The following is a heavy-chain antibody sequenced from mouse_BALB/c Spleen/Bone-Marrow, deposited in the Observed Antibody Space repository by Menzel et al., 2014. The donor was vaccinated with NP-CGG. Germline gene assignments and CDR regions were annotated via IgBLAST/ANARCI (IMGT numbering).Heavy chain of an antibody. CDR3: ARCDYYGWLAY. CDR1: GFELSRYW. V-gene: IGHV4-1*02. CDR2: INPNSRTI. J-gene: IGHJ3*01. D-gene: IGHD1-1*01. Sequence: EVQRVESGGGLVQPGGSLKLSCTASGFELSRYWMSWVRQAPGKGLEWIGEINPNSRTINYTPSLKERFIISRDNAKNTLYLQMSKVRSEDTALYFCARCDYYGWLAYWGQGTLVTVSA.